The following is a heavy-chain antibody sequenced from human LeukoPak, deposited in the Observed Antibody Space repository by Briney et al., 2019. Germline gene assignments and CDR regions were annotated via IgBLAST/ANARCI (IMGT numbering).Heavy chain of an antibody. V-gene: IGHV3-30*04. CDR2: ISYDGSNK. J-gene: IGHJ4*02. CDR1: GFTFSSYA. D-gene: IGHD1-26*01. CDR3: ARDQLAGAGFDY. Sequence: GGSLRLSCAASGFTFSSYAMHWVRQAPGKGLECVAVISYDGSNKYYADSVKGRFTISRDNSKNTLYLQMNSLRAEDTAVYYCARDQLAGAGFDYWGQGTLVTVSS.